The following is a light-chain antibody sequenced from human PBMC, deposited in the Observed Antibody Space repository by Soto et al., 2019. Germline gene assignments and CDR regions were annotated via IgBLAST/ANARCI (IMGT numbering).Light chain of an antibody. CDR2: DAS. CDR1: QSVSSY. J-gene: IGKJ4*01. CDR3: QQRSNWLLT. Sequence: EIVLTQSPATLSLSPGERATLSCRASQSVSSYLAWYQQKPGQAPRLLIYDASNRATGIPARFSGSGSGTDVTLTISSLEPEDFAVYYCQQRSNWLLTFGGGTKVESK. V-gene: IGKV3-11*01.